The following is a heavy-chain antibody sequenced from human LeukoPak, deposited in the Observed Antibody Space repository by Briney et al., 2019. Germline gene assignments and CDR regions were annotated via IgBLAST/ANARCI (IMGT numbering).Heavy chain of an antibody. CDR2: ISGSGGST. CDR1: GSTFSSYA. V-gene: IGHV3-23*01. J-gene: IGHJ4*02. Sequence: GGSLRLSCAASGSTFSSYAMSWVRQAPGKGLEWVSAISGSGGSTYYADSVKGRFTISRDNSKNTLYLQMYSLRAEDTAVYYCATSPPGLFDYWGQGTLVTVSS. CDR3: ATSPPGLFDY.